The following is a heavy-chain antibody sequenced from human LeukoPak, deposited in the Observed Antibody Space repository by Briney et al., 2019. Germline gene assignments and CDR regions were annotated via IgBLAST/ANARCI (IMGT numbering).Heavy chain of an antibody. Sequence: GGSLRLSCAASGFTFSSYAMSWVRQAPGKGLEWVSAVSGSDGSTYYADSVKGRFTISRDNSRNTLYLQINSLRAEDTAVYYCAKDWSRLLLNEYFQHWGQGTLVTVSS. J-gene: IGHJ1*01. D-gene: IGHD2-21*02. CDR2: VSGSDGST. V-gene: IGHV3-23*01. CDR1: GFTFSSYA. CDR3: AKDWSRLLLNEYFQH.